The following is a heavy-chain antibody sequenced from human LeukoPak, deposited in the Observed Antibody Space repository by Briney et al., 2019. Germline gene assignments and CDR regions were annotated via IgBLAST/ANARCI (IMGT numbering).Heavy chain of an antibody. Sequence: SETLSLTCTVSGGSISSYYWSWIRQPPGKGLEWIGYIYYSGSTNYNPSLKSRVTISVDTSKNQFSLKLSSVTAADTAVYYCARGYCSGGGCYSVGSYYFDYWGQGTLVTVSS. J-gene: IGHJ4*02. V-gene: IGHV4-59*08. CDR2: IYYSGST. CDR1: GGSISSYY. D-gene: IGHD2-15*01. CDR3: ARGYCSGGGCYSVGSYYFDY.